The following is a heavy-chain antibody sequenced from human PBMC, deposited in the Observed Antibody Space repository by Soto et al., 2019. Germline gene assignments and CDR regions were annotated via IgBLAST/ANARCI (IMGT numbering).Heavy chain of an antibody. CDR2: ISGSGGST. CDR1: GFTFSSYA. J-gene: IGHJ4*02. D-gene: IGHD2-2*01. Sequence: GGSLRLSCAASGFTFSSYAMSWVRQAPGKGLEWVSAISGSGGSTYYADSVKGRFTISRDNSKNTLYLQMNSLRAEDTAVYYCAKDPQDIVVVPAAMGLLRRGRGYWGQGTLVTVSS. CDR3: AKDPQDIVVVPAAMGLLRRGRGY. V-gene: IGHV3-23*01.